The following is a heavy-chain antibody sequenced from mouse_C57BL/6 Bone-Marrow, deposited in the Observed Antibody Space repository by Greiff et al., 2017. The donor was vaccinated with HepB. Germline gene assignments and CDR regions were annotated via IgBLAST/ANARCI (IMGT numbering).Heavy chain of an antibody. J-gene: IGHJ2*01. D-gene: IGHD2-2*01. CDR1: GFTFSDFY. Sequence: EVNVVESGGGLVQSGRSLRLSCATSGFTFSDFYMEWVRQAPGKGLEWIAASRNKANDYTTEYSASVKGRFIVSRDTSQSILYLQMNALRAEDTAIYYCARDAGVTGLFDYWGQGTTLIVSS. V-gene: IGHV7-1*01. CDR2: SRNKANDYTT. CDR3: ARDAGVTGLFDY.